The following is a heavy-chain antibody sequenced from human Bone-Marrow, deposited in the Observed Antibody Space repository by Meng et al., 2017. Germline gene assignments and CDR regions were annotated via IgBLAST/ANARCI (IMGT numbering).Heavy chain of an antibody. V-gene: IGHV4-39*07. D-gene: IGHD3-10*01. CDR1: GDSISSSSYY. Sequence: SETLSLTCTVSGDSISSSSYYWGWIRQPPGKGLECIGSIYYSGNTYYNPSLKSRVTISVDTSKNQFSVKLSSVTAADTAMYYCARLNSGSCCIDGFDTWGQGTMVTVSS. J-gene: IGHJ3*02. CDR3: ARLNSGSCCIDGFDT. CDR2: IYYSGNT.